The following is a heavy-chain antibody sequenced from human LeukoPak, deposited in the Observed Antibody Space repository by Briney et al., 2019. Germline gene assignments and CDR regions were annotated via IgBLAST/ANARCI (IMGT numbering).Heavy chain of an antibody. CDR2: ISWNSGSI. V-gene: IGHV3-9*01. CDR3: AKDMEVRGPAPYYFDY. D-gene: IGHD1-1*01. CDR1: GFTFDDYA. Sequence: GGSLRLSCAASGFTFDDYAMHWVRQAPGKGLEWVSGISWNSGSIGYADSVKGRFTISRDNAKNSLYLQMNSLRAEDTALYYCAKDMEVRGPAPYYFDYWGQGTLVTVSS. J-gene: IGHJ4*02.